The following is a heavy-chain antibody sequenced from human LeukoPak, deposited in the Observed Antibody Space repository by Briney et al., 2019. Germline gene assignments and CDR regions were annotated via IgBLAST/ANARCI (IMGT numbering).Heavy chain of an antibody. CDR2: ISGSVSGSGDST. Sequence: PGGSLRLSCAASGFTFATYVMTWVRQAAGKGLEWVSEISGSVSGSGDSTHYADSVKGRFTISRDNAKKTLYLQMNSLRAEDTAVYYCAKGKVNHDGALDVWGQGTLVTVSS. D-gene: IGHD2-21*01. CDR3: AKGKVNHDGALDV. V-gene: IGHV3-23*01. CDR1: GFTFATYV. J-gene: IGHJ3*01.